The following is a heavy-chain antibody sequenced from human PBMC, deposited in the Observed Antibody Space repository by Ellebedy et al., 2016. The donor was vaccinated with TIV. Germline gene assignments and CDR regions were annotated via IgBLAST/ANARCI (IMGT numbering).Heavy chain of an antibody. V-gene: IGHV3-7*01. CDR2: IKEDGSDI. Sequence: GESLKISCAASGFTFSTYWMSWVRQAPGKGLEWVANIKEDGSDITYADSVKGRFNISRDNAQNSLYLQMDSLRAEDTAVYYCATWSPNNWDYGGSHWFDPWGQGTLVTVSS. CDR3: ATWSPNNWDYGGSHWFDP. J-gene: IGHJ5*02. D-gene: IGHD1-7*01. CDR1: GFTFSTYW.